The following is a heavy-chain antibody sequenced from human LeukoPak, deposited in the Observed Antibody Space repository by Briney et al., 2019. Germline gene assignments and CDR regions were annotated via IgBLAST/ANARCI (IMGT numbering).Heavy chain of an antibody. Sequence: SETLSLTCTVSGGSVGSGSYYWSWIRQPPGKGLEWIGYIYYSGSTNYNPSLKSRVTISVDTSKNQFSLKLSSVTAADTAVYYCARDPIVGATLDAFDIWGQGTMVTVSS. V-gene: IGHV4-61*01. CDR1: GGSVGSGSYY. D-gene: IGHD1-26*01. J-gene: IGHJ3*02. CDR3: ARDPIVGATLDAFDI. CDR2: IYYSGST.